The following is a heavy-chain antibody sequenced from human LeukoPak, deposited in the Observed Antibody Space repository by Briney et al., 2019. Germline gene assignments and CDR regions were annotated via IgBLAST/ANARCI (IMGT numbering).Heavy chain of an antibody. CDR2: INPNSGGT. J-gene: IGHJ4*02. D-gene: IGHD3-9*01. Sequence: ASVKVSCKASGYTFTGYYMHWVRQAPGQGLEWMGWINPNSGGTNYAQKFQGRVTMTRDTSISTAYMELSRLRSDDTAVYYCARDYETDYDILTGYYHVIDYWGQETLVTVSS. CDR1: GYTFTGYY. CDR3: ARDYETDYDILTGYYHVIDY. V-gene: IGHV1-2*02.